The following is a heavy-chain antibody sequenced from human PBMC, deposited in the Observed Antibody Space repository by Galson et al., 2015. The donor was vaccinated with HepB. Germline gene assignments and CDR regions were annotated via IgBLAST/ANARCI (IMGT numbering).Heavy chain of an antibody. CDR3: ARHIAAAGTLYFGY. V-gene: IGHV1-18*01. CDR2: ISAYNGNT. D-gene: IGHD6-13*01. Sequence: SVKVSCKASGYTFTSYGISWVRQASGQGLEWMGWISAYNGNTNYAQKLQGRVTMTTDTSTSTAYMELRSLRSDDTAVYYCARHIAAAGTLYFGYWGQGTLVTVSS. J-gene: IGHJ4*02. CDR1: GYTFTSYG.